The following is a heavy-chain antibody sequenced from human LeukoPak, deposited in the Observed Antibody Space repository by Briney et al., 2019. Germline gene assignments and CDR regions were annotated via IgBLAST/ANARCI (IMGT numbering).Heavy chain of an antibody. V-gene: IGHV3-30-3*01. Sequence: GGSLRLSCAASGFTFSSYAMHWVRQAPGKGLEWVAVISYDGSNKYCADSVKGRFTISRDNSKNTLYLQMNSLRAEDTAVYYCARDIESGCFDYWGQGTLVTVSS. CDR2: ISYDGSNK. CDR1: GFTFSSYA. D-gene: IGHD3-16*02. CDR3: ARDIESGCFDY. J-gene: IGHJ4*02.